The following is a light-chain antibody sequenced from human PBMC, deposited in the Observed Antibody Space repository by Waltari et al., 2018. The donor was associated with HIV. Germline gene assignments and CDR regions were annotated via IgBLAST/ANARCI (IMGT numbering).Light chain of an antibody. CDR2: AAS. CDR1: QSISSY. CDR3: QQYYSTPVT. J-gene: IGKJ5*01. V-gene: IGKV1-39*01. Sequence: DIQMTQSPSSLSASVGDRVTITCRASQSISSYLNWYQQKPGKAPKLLIYAASSLQSGVPDRFSGSGSGTDFTLTIDTLQAEDVAVYYCQQYYSTPVTFGQGTRLEIK.